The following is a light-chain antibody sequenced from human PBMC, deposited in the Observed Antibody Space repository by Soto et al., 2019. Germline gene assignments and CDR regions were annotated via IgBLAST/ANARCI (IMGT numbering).Light chain of an antibody. V-gene: IGKV3-15*01. CDR1: QGVSNN. Sequence: EIVMTQSPVTLSVSPGERATLSCRASQGVSNNLAWYQQKPGQSPRLLIYGASTRATGIPARFSGRGSKTEFTLTVSTAKSEDFAVYYCQQFHNWPLTFGGGSKVEIK. J-gene: IGKJ4*01. CDR3: QQFHNWPLT. CDR2: GAS.